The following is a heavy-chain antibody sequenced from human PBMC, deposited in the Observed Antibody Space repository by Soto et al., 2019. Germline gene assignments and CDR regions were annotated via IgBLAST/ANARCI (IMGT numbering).Heavy chain of an antibody. D-gene: IGHD3-10*01. CDR3: ARGSDNYYYYMDV. CDR2: IIPILGIA. Sequence: ASVKVSCKASGGTFSSYTISWVRQAPGQGLEWMGRIIPILGIANYAQKFQGRVTITADKSTSTAYMELSSLRSEDTAVYYCARGSDNYYYYMDVWGKGTTVTVSS. CDR1: GGTFSSYT. V-gene: IGHV1-69*02. J-gene: IGHJ6*03.